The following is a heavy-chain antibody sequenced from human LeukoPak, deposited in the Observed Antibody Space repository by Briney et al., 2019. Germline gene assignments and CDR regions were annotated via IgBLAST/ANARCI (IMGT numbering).Heavy chain of an antibody. V-gene: IGHV3-30*04. J-gene: IGHJ4*02. Sequence: GGSLRPSCAASGFTFSTYAMHWVRQAPGKGLEWVAVIPYDGTNKYYADSVKGRFTISRDNSKNTLYLQMNSLRAEDTAVYYCASGPYCRGGTCYLPFDYWGQGTLVTVSS. CDR2: IPYDGTNK. D-gene: IGHD2-15*01. CDR1: GFTFSTYA. CDR3: ASGPYCRGGTCYLPFDY.